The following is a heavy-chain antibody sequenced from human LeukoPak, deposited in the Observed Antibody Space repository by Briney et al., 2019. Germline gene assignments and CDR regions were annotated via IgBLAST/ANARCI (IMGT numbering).Heavy chain of an antibody. CDR3: ARDLSYYGSGNYYYYFYGMDV. CDR2: IWYDGSNK. D-gene: IGHD3-10*01. J-gene: IGHJ6*02. Sequence: GGSLRLFCAASGFSFSSYGMHWVRQAPGKGLEWVAVIWYDGSNKYYADSVRGRFTISRDNSKNTLYLQMSSLRAEDTAVYYCARDLSYYGSGNYYYYFYGMDVWGQGTTVTVSS. V-gene: IGHV3-33*01. CDR1: GFSFSSYG.